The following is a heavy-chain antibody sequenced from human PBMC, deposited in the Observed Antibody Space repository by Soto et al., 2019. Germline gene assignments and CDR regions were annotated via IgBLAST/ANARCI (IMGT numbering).Heavy chain of an antibody. D-gene: IGHD6-6*01. J-gene: IGHJ4*02. V-gene: IGHV4-59*01. CDR1: GGSISSYY. CDR2: SYNSGNT. Sequence: QVQLQESGPGLVKPSETLSLTCTVSGGSISSYYWNWIRQPPGKGLEWIGYSYNSGNTNYNPSLRSRVTISVDTSKKQFSLKLTSVTAADTAVYYCAAPPRYWGQGTLVTVSS. CDR3: AAPPRY.